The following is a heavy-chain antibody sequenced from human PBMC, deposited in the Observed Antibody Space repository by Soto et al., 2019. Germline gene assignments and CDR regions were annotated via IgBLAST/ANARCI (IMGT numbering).Heavy chain of an antibody. CDR1: GFTVSNNY. CDR3: ATRAGGGGY. J-gene: IGHJ4*02. D-gene: IGHD3-10*01. V-gene: IGHV3-53*01. Sequence: EVQLVESGGGLIQPGGSLRLSCAVSGFTVSNNYMSWVRQAPGKGLEGVSVIYSGGYTAYGDSVKGRFTISRDNSKNTLSLKINSVSAAAPAGCSSATRAGGGGYWGQGTLVTVSS. CDR2: IYSGGYT.